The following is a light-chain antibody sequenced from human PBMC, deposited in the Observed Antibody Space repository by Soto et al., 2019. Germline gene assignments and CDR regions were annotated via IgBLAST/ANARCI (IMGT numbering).Light chain of an antibody. CDR3: QSYDSAMHV. V-gene: IGLV6-57*01. CDR2: EDN. J-gene: IGLJ2*01. Sequence: NFMLTQPHSVSESPGKTVTISCTRSSGSIASNFVQWYQQRPDTSPTTVTYEDNQRPSGVPDRFSGSIDSSSNSASLSISGLRAEDEGDYYCQSYDSAMHVFGGGTKLTVL. CDR1: SGSIASNF.